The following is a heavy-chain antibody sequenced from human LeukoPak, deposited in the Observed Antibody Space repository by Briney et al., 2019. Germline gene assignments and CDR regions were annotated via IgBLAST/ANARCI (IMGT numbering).Heavy chain of an antibody. V-gene: IGHV4-59*01. Sequence: SETLSLTCAVYGGSFSGYYWSWIRQPPGKGLEWIGYIYYSGSTNYNPSLKSRVTISVDTSKNQFSLKLSSVTAADTAVYYCARGMATTVDYWGQGTLVTVSS. CDR3: ARGMATTVDY. J-gene: IGHJ4*02. CDR1: GGSFSGYY. CDR2: IYYSGST. D-gene: IGHD5-24*01.